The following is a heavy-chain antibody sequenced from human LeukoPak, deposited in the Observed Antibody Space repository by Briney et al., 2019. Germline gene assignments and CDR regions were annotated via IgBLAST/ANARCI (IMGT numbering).Heavy chain of an antibody. CDR1: GYTFTGYY. Sequence: ASVKVSCQASGYTFTGYYIHWVRQAPGQGLEWMGWISPNSGGTNYAQRFQGRVTMTRDTSISTAYMELSRLTSDDTAVYYCARDRSWVGGNVFDIWGQGTMVTVSS. CDR3: ARDRSWVGGNVFDI. J-gene: IGHJ3*02. V-gene: IGHV1-2*02. D-gene: IGHD1-26*01. CDR2: ISPNSGGT.